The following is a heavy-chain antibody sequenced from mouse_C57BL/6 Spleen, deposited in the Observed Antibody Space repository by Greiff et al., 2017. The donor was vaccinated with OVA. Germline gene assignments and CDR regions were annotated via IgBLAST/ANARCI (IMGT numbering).Heavy chain of an antibody. D-gene: IGHD2-3*01. J-gene: IGHJ2*01. CDR2: INPNNGGT. Sequence: EVQLQQSGPELVKPGASVKISCKASGYTFTDYYMNWVKQSHGKSLEWIGDINPNNGGTSYNQKFKGKATLTVDKSSSTAYMELRSLTSEDAAVYYCARNDGYYYFDDWGQGTTLTVSS. CDR1: GYTFTDYY. CDR3: ARNDGYYYFDD. V-gene: IGHV1-26*01.